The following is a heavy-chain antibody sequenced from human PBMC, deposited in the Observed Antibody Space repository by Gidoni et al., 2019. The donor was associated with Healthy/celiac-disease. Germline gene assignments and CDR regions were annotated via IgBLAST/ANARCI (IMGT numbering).Heavy chain of an antibody. J-gene: IGHJ6*02. V-gene: IGHV1-58*02. Sequence: QMQLAQSGPEVKKPGTSVKVSCKASGFTFTSHAMQWVRQARGQRLEWIGWIVVGSGNTNYAQKFQERVTITRDMSTSTAYMELSSLRSEDTAVYYCAAVGGYCSSTSCYRDGMDVWGQGTTVTVSS. D-gene: IGHD2-2*02. CDR3: AAVGGYCSSTSCYRDGMDV. CDR1: GFTFTSHA. CDR2: IVVGSGNT.